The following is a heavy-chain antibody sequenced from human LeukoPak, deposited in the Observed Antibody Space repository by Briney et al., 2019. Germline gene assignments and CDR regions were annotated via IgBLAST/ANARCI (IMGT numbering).Heavy chain of an antibody. CDR3: ATPSYSSSPRVVYGMDV. CDR1: GVTFSSYV. V-gene: IGHV3-23*01. Sequence: GGSLRLSCEASGVTFSSYVMSWVRQAPGKGPEWVSGISGSGGGTYYADSVKGRFAISRDNSKNTLYLQMNSLRAEDTAVYYCATPSYSSSPRVVYGMDVWGQGTTVTVSS. D-gene: IGHD6-6*01. CDR2: ISGSGGGT. J-gene: IGHJ6*02.